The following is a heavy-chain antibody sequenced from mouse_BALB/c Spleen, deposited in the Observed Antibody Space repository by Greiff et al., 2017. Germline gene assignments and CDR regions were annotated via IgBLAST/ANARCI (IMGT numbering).Heavy chain of an antibody. J-gene: IGHJ4*01. CDR1: GYNFTSYW. Sequence: QVQLQQPGAELVKPGTSVKLSCKASGYNFTSYWINWVKLRPGQGLEWIGDIYPGSGSTNYNEKFKSKATLTVDTSSSTAYMQLSSLASEDSALYYCARGGYGDYWGQGTSVTVSS. V-gene: IGHV1-55*01. CDR3: ARGGYGDY. D-gene: IGHD1-1*02. CDR2: IYPGSGST.